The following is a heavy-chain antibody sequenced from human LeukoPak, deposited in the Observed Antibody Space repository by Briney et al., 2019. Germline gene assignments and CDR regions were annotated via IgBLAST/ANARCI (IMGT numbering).Heavy chain of an antibody. J-gene: IGHJ4*02. V-gene: IGHV4-4*07. CDR3: EADYYDSSGSDY. D-gene: IGHD3-22*01. Sequence: SETLCLTCTVSGGSISSYYLSWIRQPAGKGLEWIGRIYTSGSTNYNPSLKSRVTMSVDKSKNQFSLKLSSVTAADTAVYYCEADYYDSSGSDYWGQGTMVTVSS. CDR2: IYTSGST. CDR1: GGSISSYY.